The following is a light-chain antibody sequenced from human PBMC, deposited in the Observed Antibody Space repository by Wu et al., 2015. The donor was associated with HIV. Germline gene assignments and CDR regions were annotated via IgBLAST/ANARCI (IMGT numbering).Light chain of an antibody. V-gene: IGKV3-11*01. J-gene: IGKJ2*01. Sequence: DASNQGPTWRSTPGFSGSGSGTDFTLTISSLEPEDFAVYYCQQRRYWPLYTFGQGTKLEIK. CDR2: DAS. CDR3: QQRRYWPLYT.